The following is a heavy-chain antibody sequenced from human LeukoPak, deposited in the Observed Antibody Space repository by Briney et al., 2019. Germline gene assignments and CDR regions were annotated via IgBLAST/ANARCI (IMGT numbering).Heavy chain of an antibody. D-gene: IGHD2-15*01. J-gene: IGHJ4*02. V-gene: IGHV3-23*01. CDR3: AKGGHYSFFDY. CDR1: GLTFRNYA. Sequence: PGGSLRLSCAAPGLTFRNYAMTWVRQAPGKGLEWVSTISGDGTDKYFADSVKGRFTISRDNSKSTVSLQMNSLRVEDMAVYYCAKGGHYSFFDYWGQGTLVTVSS. CDR2: ISGDGTDK.